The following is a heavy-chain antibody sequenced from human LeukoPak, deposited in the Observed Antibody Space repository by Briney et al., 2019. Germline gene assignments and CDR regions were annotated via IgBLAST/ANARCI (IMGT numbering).Heavy chain of an antibody. D-gene: IGHD2-15*01. Sequence: GASVTVSCTASGYTFTAYYMHWVRQAPGQGLEWMGRINPNSGGTNYAQKFQGRVTMTRDTSISTAYMELSRLRSDDTAVYYCARDVVVVVASYYYYYGMDVWGQGTTVTVSS. CDR1: GYTFTAYY. CDR3: ARDVVVVVASYYYYYGMDV. J-gene: IGHJ6*02. CDR2: INPNSGGT. V-gene: IGHV1-2*06.